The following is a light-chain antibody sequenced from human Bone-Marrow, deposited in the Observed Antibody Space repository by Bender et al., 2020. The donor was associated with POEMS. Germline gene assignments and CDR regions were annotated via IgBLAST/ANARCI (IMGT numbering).Light chain of an antibody. J-gene: IGLJ2*01. CDR3: QAWDISTSVV. CDR2: QDT. Sequence: SYELTQPPSVSVSPGQTATITCSADVLPKQYVYWYQQKSGQSPLLVIYQDTKRPSGITERFSASKSGNTATLTISGTLAMDEADYYCQAWDISTSVVFGGGTTLTVL. CDR1: VLPKQY. V-gene: IGLV3-1*01.